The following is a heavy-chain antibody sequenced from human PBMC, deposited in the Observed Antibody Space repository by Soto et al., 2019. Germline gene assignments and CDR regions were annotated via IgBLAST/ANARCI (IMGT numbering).Heavy chain of an antibody. D-gene: IGHD2-15*01. CDR1: GFTFSSYA. CDR2: ISYDGSNN. CDR3: ARVASFYCSGGTCYPTYGMDV. V-gene: IGHV3-30-3*01. J-gene: IGHJ6*02. Sequence: QVQLVESGGGVVQPGRSLRLSCAASGFTFSSYAMHWVRQAPGKGLEWVAVISYDGSNNYYADSVKGRFTISRDNSKNTVYLRIRRLRAEDTAVYFCARVASFYCSGGTCYPTYGMDVWGQGTTVTVSS.